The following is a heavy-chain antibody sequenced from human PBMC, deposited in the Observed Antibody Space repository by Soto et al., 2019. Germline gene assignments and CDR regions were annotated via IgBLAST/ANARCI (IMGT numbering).Heavy chain of an antibody. Sequence: QVQLVQSGAEVKKPGASVKVSCKASGYTFTIYYMHWVRQAPGQGLEWMGIINPSGGFTTYAQKFQGRVTMTRDTSTSTVYMELSSLRSEDTAVYYCARDKEPWGNRQNWLDPWGQGTLVTVSS. CDR1: GYTFTIYY. CDR3: ARDKEPWGNRQNWLDP. CDR2: INPSGGFT. V-gene: IGHV1-46*03. J-gene: IGHJ5*02. D-gene: IGHD3-16*01.